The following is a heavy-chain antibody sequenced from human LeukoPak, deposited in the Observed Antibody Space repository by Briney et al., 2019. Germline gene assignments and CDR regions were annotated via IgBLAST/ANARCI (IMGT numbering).Heavy chain of an antibody. CDR3: ARGNQRGDYLDY. V-gene: IGHV4-30-4*01. J-gene: IGHJ4*02. Sequence: SQTLSLTCTVSGGSISSGDYYWSWIRQPPGKGLEWIGYIYYSGSTYYNPSLKSRVTISVDTSKDQFALKLSSVTAADTAVYYCARGNQRGDYLDYWGQGTLVTVSS. D-gene: IGHD4-17*01. CDR2: IYYSGST. CDR1: GGSISSGDYY.